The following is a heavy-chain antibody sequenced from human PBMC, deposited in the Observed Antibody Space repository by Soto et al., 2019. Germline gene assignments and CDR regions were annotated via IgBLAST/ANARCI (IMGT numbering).Heavy chain of an antibody. CDR2: IYPGDSET. V-gene: IGHV5-51*01. CDR1: GYNFAAYW. D-gene: IGHD5-12*01. Sequence: EVQLVQSGAEVKKPGESLQISCKASGYNFAAYWIGWVRQVPGKGLEWMAIIYPGDSETRYSPSFQGQVTISADKSISTAYLQWSSLKASDTAMYYCASQGNDAEGFDYWGQGTLVTVSS. J-gene: IGHJ4*02. CDR3: ASQGNDAEGFDY.